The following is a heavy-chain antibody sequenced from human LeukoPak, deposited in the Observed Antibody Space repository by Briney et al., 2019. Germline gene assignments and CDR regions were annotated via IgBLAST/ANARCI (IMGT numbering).Heavy chain of an antibody. D-gene: IGHD4-17*01. CDR2: TYYRSKWYN. CDR3: ARIATVTQDDY. J-gene: IGHJ4*02. Sequence: SQTLSLTCAISGDSVSNNRADWNWIRQSPSRGLEWLGRTYYRSKWYNDYALSVKSRITINPDTSKNQFSLQLDSVTPEDTAVYYCARIATVTQDDYWGQGTLVTVSS. V-gene: IGHV6-1*01. CDR1: GDSVSNNRAD.